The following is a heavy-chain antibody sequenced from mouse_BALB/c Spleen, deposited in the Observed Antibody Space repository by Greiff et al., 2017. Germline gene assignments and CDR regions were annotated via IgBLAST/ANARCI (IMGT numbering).Heavy chain of an antibody. V-gene: IGHV5-12-1*01. CDR3: AREEKSLYAMDY. CDR2: ISSGGGST. J-gene: IGHJ4*01. CDR1: GFAFSSYD. Sequence: EVQGVESGGGLVKPGGSLKLSCAASGFAFSSYDMSWVRQTPEKRLEWVAYISSGGGSTYYPDTVKGRFTISRDNAKNTLYLQMSSLKSEDTAMYYCAREEKSLYAMDYWGQGTSVTVSS.